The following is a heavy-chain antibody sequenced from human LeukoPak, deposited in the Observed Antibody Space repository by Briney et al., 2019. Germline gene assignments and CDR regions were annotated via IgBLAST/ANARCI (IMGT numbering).Heavy chain of an antibody. V-gene: IGHV3-23*01. CDR2: ISGSGCST. CDR1: GFTFSSYA. J-gene: IGHJ4*02. CDR3: AKVETITMVRGVKLGYFDY. Sequence: GGSLRLSCAASGFTFSSYAMSWVRQAPGKGLEWVSAISGSGCSTCYADSVKGRFTISRDNSKNTLYLQMNSLRAEDTAVYYCAKVETITMVRGVKLGYFDYWGQGTLVTVSS. D-gene: IGHD3-10*01.